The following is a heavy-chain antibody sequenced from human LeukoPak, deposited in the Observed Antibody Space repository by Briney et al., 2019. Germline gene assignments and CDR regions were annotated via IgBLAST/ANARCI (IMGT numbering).Heavy chain of an antibody. D-gene: IGHD1-1*01. J-gene: IGHJ4*02. CDR3: AGGGGAGEDHGFDY. Sequence: ASVKVSCKASGYTFTAYYMHWVRQAPGQGLEWMGWINPNSGGTNYAQKFQGRVTTTRDTSISTAYMELSRLRSDDTAVYYCAGGGGAGEDHGFDYWGQGTLVTVSS. V-gene: IGHV1-2*02. CDR1: GYTFTAYY. CDR2: INPNSGGT.